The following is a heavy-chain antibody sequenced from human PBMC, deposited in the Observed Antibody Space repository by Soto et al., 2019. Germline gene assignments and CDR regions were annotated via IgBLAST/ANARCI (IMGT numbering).Heavy chain of an antibody. D-gene: IGHD6-6*01. J-gene: IGHJ4*02. Sequence: EVQLVASGGGLVQPGGSLRLSCAASGFTFSSDSMNWVRQAPGKGLEWVSYISSSGNIIYYADSVKGRFTISRDNAENSLYLQMNSLRAEDTAVYYCARGRPVDYWGQGTLVTVSS. V-gene: IGHV3-48*01. CDR3: ARGRPVDY. CDR1: GFTFSSDS. CDR2: ISSSGNII.